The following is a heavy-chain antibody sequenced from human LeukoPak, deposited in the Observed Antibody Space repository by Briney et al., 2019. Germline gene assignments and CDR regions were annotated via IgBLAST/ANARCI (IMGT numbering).Heavy chain of an antibody. CDR1: GGSISSYY. J-gene: IGHJ5*02. CDR3: ARDVGYCSSTSCWGDWFDP. CDR2: IYTSGST. V-gene: IGHV4-4*07. D-gene: IGHD2-2*01. Sequence: SETLSLTCTVSGGSISSYYWSWIRQPAVKGLEWIGRIYTSGSTNYNPSLKSRVTMSVDTSKNQFSLKLSSVTAADTAVYYCARDVGYCSSTSCWGDWFDPWGQGTLVTVSS.